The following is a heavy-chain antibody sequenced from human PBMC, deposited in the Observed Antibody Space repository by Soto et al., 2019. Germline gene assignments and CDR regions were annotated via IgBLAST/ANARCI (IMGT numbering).Heavy chain of an antibody. J-gene: IGHJ6*03. Sequence: PSETLSLTCVVSGGSLSDYFWSWIRQPPGMALEWIGEINHLGSINYNPSLKSRVTMSVDTSKNQFSLTLNSVTAADTATYYCGRGVISHGAYFYYMSVGERGTTDTVSS. CDR3: GRGVISHGAYFYYMSV. D-gene: IGHD2-21*01. CDR1: GGSLSDYF. V-gene: IGHV4-34*01. CDR2: INHLGSI.